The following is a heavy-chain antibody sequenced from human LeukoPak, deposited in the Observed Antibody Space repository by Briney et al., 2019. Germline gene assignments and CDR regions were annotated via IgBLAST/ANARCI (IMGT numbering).Heavy chain of an antibody. Sequence: PGGSLRLSCAASGFTFSNAWMGWVRQAPGKGLEWVGHIKSKTDAGTADYAAPVKGRFSISRDDSKNTLYLQMNSLKIEDTALYYCTTDPVTMIVVVSTWGQVTLVTVSS. D-gene: IGHD3-22*01. CDR2: IKSKTDAGTA. CDR1: GFTFSNAW. J-gene: IGHJ5*02. CDR3: TTDPVTMIVVVST. V-gene: IGHV3-15*01.